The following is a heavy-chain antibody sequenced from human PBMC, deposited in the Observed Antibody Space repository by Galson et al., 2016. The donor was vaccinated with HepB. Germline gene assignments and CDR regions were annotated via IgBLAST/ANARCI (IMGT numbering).Heavy chain of an antibody. V-gene: IGHV3-21*06. CDR3: AREGGVTGTPSRF. J-gene: IGHJ4*02. Sequence: SLRLSCAASGFSFSLFSMAWVRQPPGKGLEWLASINGKSDYIYYRDSVRGRFTVSRDNDKNIPYLQMNSLRDEDTAVYYCAREGGVTGTPSRFWGQGTLVAVSA. CDR2: INGKSDYI. CDR1: GFSFSLFS. D-gene: IGHD1-1*01.